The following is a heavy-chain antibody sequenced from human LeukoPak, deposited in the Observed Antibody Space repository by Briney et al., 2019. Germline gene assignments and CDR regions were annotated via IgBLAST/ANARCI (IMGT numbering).Heavy chain of an antibody. V-gene: IGHV3-74*01. D-gene: IGHD3-16*01. CDR1: GFTFSTYW. CDR2: INSDGSHT. CDR3: ATGGGGSEY. J-gene: IGHJ4*02. Sequence: GGSLRLSCAASGFTFSTYWMHWVRQAPGKGLVWVSRINSDGSHTSYADSVKGRFTISRDNAKKTLYLQMNNLRAEDTAVYYCATGGGGSEYWGRGTLVTVSS.